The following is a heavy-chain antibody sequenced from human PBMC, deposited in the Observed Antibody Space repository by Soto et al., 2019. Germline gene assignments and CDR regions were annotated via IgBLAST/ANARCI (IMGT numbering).Heavy chain of an antibody. D-gene: IGHD2-2*02. CDR1: GGAISSYA. CDR3: ARDNPAGYCSSSSCYTLFWFGP. J-gene: IGHJ5*02. CDR2: IIPIFGTA. V-gene: IGHV1-69*13. Sequence: SSVNVYCKAFGGAISSYAISWVRQATGQGLEWMGGIIPIFGTANYAQKFQGRVTITADESTSTAYMELSSLRSEDTAVYYCARDNPAGYCSSSSCYTLFWFGPRGQGTLGTVSS.